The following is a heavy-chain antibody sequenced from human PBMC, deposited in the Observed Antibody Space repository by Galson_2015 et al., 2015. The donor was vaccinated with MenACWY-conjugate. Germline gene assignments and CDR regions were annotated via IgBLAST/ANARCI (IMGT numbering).Heavy chain of an antibody. CDR3: ARGANIYFYSMDV. V-gene: IGHV3-21*04. J-gene: IGHJ6*03. D-gene: IGHD2/OR15-2a*01. CDR2: ITGTSNYI. CDR1: GFSFTTSG. Sequence: SLRLSCAASGFSFTTSGMTWVRQAPGKGLEWVSSITGTSNYIHYADSVKGRLTISRDNARHSVSLQMNGMRAEDTAVYYCARGANIYFYSMDVWGKGTTVIVSS.